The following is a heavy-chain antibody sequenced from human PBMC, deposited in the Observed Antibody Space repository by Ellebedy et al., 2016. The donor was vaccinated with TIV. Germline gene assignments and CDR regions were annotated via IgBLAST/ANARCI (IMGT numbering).Heavy chain of an antibody. CDR2: IGCTGTTT. V-gene: IGHV3-48*02. D-gene: IGHD1-26*01. CDR3: ARRGNYLGDAFDI. CDR1: GFTFNFYS. Sequence: GGSLRLXCAASGFTFNFYSMNWVRQAAGKGLEWISYIGCTGTTTYYADSVKGRFTISRDDAKNSLYLHMNSLRDEDTAVYYCARRGNYLGDAFDIWGQGAMVIVSS. J-gene: IGHJ3*02.